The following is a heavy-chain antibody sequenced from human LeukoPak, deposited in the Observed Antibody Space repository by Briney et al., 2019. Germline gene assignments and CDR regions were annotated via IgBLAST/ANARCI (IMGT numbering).Heavy chain of an antibody. Sequence: SETLSLTCAVYGGSFSGYYWSWIRQPPGKGLEWIGEINHSGSTNYNPSLKSRVTISVDTSKNQFSLKLSSVTAADTAVYYCARGPNDSSSPDYYYYYGMDVWGQGTTVTVSS. V-gene: IGHV4-34*01. CDR2: INHSGST. J-gene: IGHJ6*02. D-gene: IGHD6-6*01. CDR1: GGSFSGYY. CDR3: ARGPNDSSSPDYYYYYGMDV.